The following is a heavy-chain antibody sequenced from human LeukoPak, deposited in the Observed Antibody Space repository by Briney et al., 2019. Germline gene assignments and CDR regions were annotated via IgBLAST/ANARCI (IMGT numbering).Heavy chain of an antibody. CDR1: GGSISGDY. Sequence: SETLSLTCTVSGGSISGDYWSWIRQPAGTGLEWIGRIYTSGRTIYNPSLKSRVTISVDTSKNQFSLKLSSVTAADTAVYYCARRSPYYDFWSGHKYYFDYWGQGTLVTVSS. V-gene: IGHV4-4*07. CDR2: IYTSGRT. D-gene: IGHD3-3*01. J-gene: IGHJ4*02. CDR3: ARRSPYYDFWSGHKYYFDY.